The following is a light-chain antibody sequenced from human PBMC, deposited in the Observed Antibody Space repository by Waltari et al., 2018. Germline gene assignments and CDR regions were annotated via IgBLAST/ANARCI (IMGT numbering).Light chain of an antibody. CDR1: QDIKNH. CDR2: DAS. J-gene: IGKJ3*01. Sequence: IQMTQSPSSLSASVGDKITITCRATQDIKNHLNWYQQKPGNAPTLLIYDASTLEIGVPSRFSGSGSGTDFAFIISSLQPEDIATYYCQHYDNLIGTFGPGTKVEIK. V-gene: IGKV1-33*01. CDR3: QHYDNLIGT.